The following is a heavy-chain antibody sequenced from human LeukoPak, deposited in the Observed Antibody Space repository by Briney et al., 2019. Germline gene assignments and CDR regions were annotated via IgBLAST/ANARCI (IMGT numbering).Heavy chain of an antibody. CDR2: ISSSGTTI. CDR3: ARSSGTYHFDY. V-gene: IGHV3-48*03. Sequence: GGSLRLSCAASGFTFSSCEMNWVRQAPGKGLEWVSYISSSGTTIYYADSVKGRFTISRDNAKNSLFLQVNSLRAEDTAVYYCARSSGTYHFDYWGQGTLVTVSS. CDR1: GFTFSSCE. J-gene: IGHJ4*02. D-gene: IGHD1-26*01.